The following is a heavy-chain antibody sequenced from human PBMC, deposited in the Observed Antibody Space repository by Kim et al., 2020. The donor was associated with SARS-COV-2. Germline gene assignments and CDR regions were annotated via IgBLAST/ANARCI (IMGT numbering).Heavy chain of an antibody. D-gene: IGHD2-8*01. J-gene: IGHJ4*02. CDR3: ATDFLYGNGPFGQH. CDR2: FDPEDGET. Sequence: ASVKVSCKVSGYTLTELSMHWVRQAPGKGLEWMGGFDPEDGETIYAQKFQGRVTMTEDTSTDTAYMELSSLRSEDTAVYYCATDFLYGNGPFGQHWGQGTLVTVSS. CDR1: GYTLTELS. V-gene: IGHV1-24*01.